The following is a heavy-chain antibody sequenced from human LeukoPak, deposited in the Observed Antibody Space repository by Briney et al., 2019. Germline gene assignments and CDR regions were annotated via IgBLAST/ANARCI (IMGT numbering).Heavy chain of an antibody. V-gene: IGHV3-30*07. CDR1: GFTFSSYA. D-gene: IGHD2-2*01. CDR2: ISYDGSNK. CDR3: AKVSVRVPAAMPSSYYYYYGMDV. Sequence: GRSLRLSCAASGFTFSSYAMHWVRQAPGKGLEWVAVISYDGSNKYYADSVKGRFTISRDNSKNTLYLQMNSLRAEDTAVYYCAKVSVRVPAAMPSSYYYYYGMDVWGQGTTVTVSS. J-gene: IGHJ6*02.